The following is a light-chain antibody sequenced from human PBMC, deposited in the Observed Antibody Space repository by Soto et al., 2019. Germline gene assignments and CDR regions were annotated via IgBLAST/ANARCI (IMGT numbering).Light chain of an antibody. CDR2: EVN. CDR3: CSYAGSRWM. V-gene: IGLV2-23*02. Sequence: QSALTQPASVSGSPGQSITVSCTGSSDDIGNFNLVSWYQQFPGKAPKLIVYEVNKLPLGVSDRFSGSKSGNTASLTISGLQAEDEADYHCCSYAGSRWMFGGGTKLTVL. CDR1: SDDIGNFNL. J-gene: IGLJ3*02.